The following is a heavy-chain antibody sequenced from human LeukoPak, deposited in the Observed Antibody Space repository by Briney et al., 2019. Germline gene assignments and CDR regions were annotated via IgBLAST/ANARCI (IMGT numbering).Heavy chain of an antibody. J-gene: IGHJ2*01. D-gene: IGHD2-15*01. CDR2: IIPIFGTA. CDR1: GGTFSSYA. Sequence: SVKVSCKASGGTFSSYAISWVRQAPGQGLEWMGGIIPIFGTANYAQKFQGRVTITTDESTSTAYMELSSLRSEDTAVYYCARVLRYCSGGSCTGDWYFDLWGRGTLVTVSS. CDR3: ARVLRYCSGGSCTGDWYFDL. V-gene: IGHV1-69*05.